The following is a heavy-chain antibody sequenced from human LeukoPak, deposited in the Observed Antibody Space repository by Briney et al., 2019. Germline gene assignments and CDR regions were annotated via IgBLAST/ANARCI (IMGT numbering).Heavy chain of an antibody. V-gene: IGHV4-30-4*08. J-gene: IGHJ5*01. CDR3: ARRLNGWSYWFDS. Sequence: PSETLSLTCTVSGGSISSGDFYWNWIRQSPEKGLEWIGHIYYSGSTNYNPSLKSRVAISRDTSKNQFSLRLTSVTAADTALYYFARRLNGWSYWFDSWGQGTLVTVSS. CDR1: GGSISSGDFY. CDR2: IYYSGST. D-gene: IGHD1-26*01.